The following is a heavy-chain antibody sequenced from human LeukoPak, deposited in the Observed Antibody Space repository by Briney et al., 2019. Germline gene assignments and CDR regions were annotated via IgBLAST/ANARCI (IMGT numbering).Heavy chain of an antibody. D-gene: IGHD2-21*01. CDR3: AKDIGDSYYYYMDV. V-gene: IGHV3-9*03. CDR1: GFTFDDYA. J-gene: IGHJ6*03. Sequence: AGRSLRLSCAASGFTFDDYAMHWVRQAPGKGLELVSGISWNSGSIGYADSVKGRFTISRDNAKNSLYLQMNSLRAEDMALYYCAKDIGDSYYYYMDVWGKGTTVTVSS. CDR2: ISWNSGSI.